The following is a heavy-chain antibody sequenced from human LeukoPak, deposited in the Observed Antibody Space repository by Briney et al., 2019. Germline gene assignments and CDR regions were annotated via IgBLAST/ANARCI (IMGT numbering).Heavy chain of an antibody. CDR3: AKSDGGNSGFDY. J-gene: IGHJ4*02. CDR2: ISWNSGSI. Sequence: GRSLRLSCAASGFTFDDYAMHWVRQAPGKGLGWVSGISWNSGSIGYADSVKGRFTISRDNAKNSLYLQMNSLRAEDMALYYCAKSDGGNSGFDYWGQGTLVTVSS. V-gene: IGHV3-9*03. CDR1: GFTFDDYA. D-gene: IGHD4-23*01.